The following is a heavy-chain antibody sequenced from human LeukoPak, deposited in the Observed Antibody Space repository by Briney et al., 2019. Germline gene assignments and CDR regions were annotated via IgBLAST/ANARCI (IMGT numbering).Heavy chain of an antibody. V-gene: IGHV3-23*01. D-gene: IGHD2-2*02. CDR1: GFTFSSYA. CDR3: AKGEYQLLYGDY. J-gene: IGHJ4*02. Sequence: GGSLRLFCAASGFTFSSYAMSWVRQAPGKGLEWVSAISGSGGSTYYADSVKGRFTISRDNSKNTLYLQMNSLRAEDTAVYYCAKGEYQLLYGDYWGQGTLVTVPS. CDR2: ISGSGGST.